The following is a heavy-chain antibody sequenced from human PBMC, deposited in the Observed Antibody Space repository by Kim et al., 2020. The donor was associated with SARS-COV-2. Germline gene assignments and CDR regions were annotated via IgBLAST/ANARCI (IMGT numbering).Heavy chain of an antibody. D-gene: IGHD3-3*01. CDR2: IYSGGTT. CDR1: WFKVSSSH. Sequence: GGSLRLSCAASWFKVSSSHMSWVRQAPGKGLEWVSRIYSGGTTDYADSVGGRFTISRDIAKNTIFLQMNTLRAEDTAVYYCARERLGLNDFWQTNYHYGLDVWGQGTTVTVSS. V-gene: IGHV3-53*01. J-gene: IGHJ6*02. CDR3: ARERLGLNDFWQTNYHYGLDV.